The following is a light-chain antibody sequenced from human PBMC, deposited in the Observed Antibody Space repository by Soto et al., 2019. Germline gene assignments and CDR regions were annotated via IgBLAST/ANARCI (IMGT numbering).Light chain of an antibody. CDR3: QHRSNWPPVYT. CDR1: QSVSSY. CDR2: DAS. J-gene: IGKJ2*01. V-gene: IGKV3-11*01. Sequence: EIVLTQSPATLSLSPGERATLSCRASQSVSSYLAWYQQKPGQAPRLLIYDASNRATGIPAMFSGSGSGTDFTLTISSLEPEDFAVYDCQHRSNWPPVYTFGQGTKLEIK.